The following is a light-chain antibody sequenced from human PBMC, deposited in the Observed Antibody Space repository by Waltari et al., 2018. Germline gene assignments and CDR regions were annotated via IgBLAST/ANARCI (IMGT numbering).Light chain of an antibody. Sequence: QSALTQPASVSGSPGQSITISCTGTSSHAGSYNLVSWYQQHPGKAPKLMIYEGSKRPSGVSNRFSGSKSGNTASLTISGLQAEDEADYYCCSYAGSSTWVFGGGTKLTVL. V-gene: IGLV2-23*01. CDR3: CSYAGSSTWV. J-gene: IGLJ3*02. CDR1: SSHAGSYNL. CDR2: EGS.